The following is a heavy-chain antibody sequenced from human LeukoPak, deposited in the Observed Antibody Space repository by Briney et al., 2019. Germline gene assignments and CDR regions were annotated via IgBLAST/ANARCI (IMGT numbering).Heavy chain of an antibody. CDR1: GGSISTYY. J-gene: IGHJ4*02. CDR3: ARFKRAGGWSYFDY. D-gene: IGHD6-19*01. Sequence: SETLSLTCTVSGGSISTYYWSWIRKPPGKGLEWIGHIYNSGSTNYSPSLKSRITISVDTSKNQFSLKLSSVTAADTAVYYCARFKRAGGWSYFDYWGQGTLVTVSS. CDR2: IYNSGST. V-gene: IGHV4-59*01.